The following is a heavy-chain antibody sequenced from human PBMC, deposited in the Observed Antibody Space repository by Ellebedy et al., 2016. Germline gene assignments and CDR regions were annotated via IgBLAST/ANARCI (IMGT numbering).Heavy chain of an antibody. Sequence: SETLSLTCTVSGGSISSYYWSWIRQSPGKGLEWIGHIYYGGITNYNPSLKSRVSISIDVFKDQFSLTLNSVSGADTADYFCACISDYYDSSGFVHYDYWGQGTQVTVSS. CDR3: ACISDYYDSSGFVHYDY. J-gene: IGHJ4*02. CDR1: GGSISSYY. D-gene: IGHD3-22*01. CDR2: IYYGGIT. V-gene: IGHV4-59*01.